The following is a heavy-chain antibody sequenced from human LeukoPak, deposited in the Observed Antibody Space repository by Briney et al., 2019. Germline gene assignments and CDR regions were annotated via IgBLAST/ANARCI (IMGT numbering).Heavy chain of an antibody. J-gene: IGHJ4*02. CDR1: GGSISSGGYY. V-gene: IGHV4-31*03. CDR2: IYFNGST. Sequence: SQTLSLTCNVSGGSISSGGYYWTWIRHSPGEGLEWIGNIYFNGSTDFHPSLKNRVTVSMDTSKKQFSLKLTSVTAADTAVYYCARDGGYAVNDYWGQGTLVTVSS. CDR3: ARDGGYAVNDY. D-gene: IGHD5-12*01.